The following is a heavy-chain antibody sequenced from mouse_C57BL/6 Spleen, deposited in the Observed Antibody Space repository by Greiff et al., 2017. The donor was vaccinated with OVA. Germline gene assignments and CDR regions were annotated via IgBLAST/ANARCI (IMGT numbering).Heavy chain of an antibody. CDR3: ARGGMVTTRYAMDY. CDR2: IYPRSGNT. V-gene: IGHV1-81*01. Sequence: QVQLQQSGAELARPGASVKLSCKASGYTFTSYGISWVKQRTGPGLEWIGEIYPRSGNTYYNEKFKGKATLTADKSSSTAYMELRSLTSEDSAVYFCARGGMVTTRYAMDYWGQGTSVTVSS. CDR1: GYTFTSYG. J-gene: IGHJ4*01. D-gene: IGHD2-2*01.